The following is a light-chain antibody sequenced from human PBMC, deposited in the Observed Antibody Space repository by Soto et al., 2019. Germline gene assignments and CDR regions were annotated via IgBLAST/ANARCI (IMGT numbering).Light chain of an antibody. J-gene: IGKJ1*01. V-gene: IGKV3D-15*01. CDR1: QSVSSN. Sequence: EIVSTHSPATLSVSPVERATLSCRASQSVSSNLAWYQQKPGQAPRLLIYGASTRATGIPARFSGSGSGTEFTLTISSLQPEDSATYYCQQSDSMPWTFGQGTKVDIK. CDR3: QQSDSMPWT. CDR2: GAS.